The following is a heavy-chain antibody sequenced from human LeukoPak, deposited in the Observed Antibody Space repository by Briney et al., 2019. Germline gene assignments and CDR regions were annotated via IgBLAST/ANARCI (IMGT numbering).Heavy chain of an antibody. V-gene: IGHV4-38-2*02. D-gene: IGHD2-2*01. J-gene: IGHJ4*02. CDR1: GYSITSAYY. CDR3: ARVARCTSCFDIDY. CDR2: FFLKGST. Sequence: SETLSLTCTVSGYSITSAYYWGWLRQPPGKGLEWIGSFFLKGSTYYNPSLKSRVTISVDTSKNQFSLTLRSVTAADTAVYYCARVARCTSCFDIDYWGQGTLVTVSS.